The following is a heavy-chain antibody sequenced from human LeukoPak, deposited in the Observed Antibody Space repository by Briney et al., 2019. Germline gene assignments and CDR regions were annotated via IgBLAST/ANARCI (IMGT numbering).Heavy chain of an antibody. J-gene: IGHJ6*03. CDR3: TRVDSYYYMDV. CDR1: GGSISSNNYY. CDR2: IYYSGST. V-gene: IGHV4-39*07. Sequence: SETLSLTCIVSGGSISSNNYYWGWIRQPPGKGLEWIGSIYYSGSTYYMPSLKSRVTISVDTSKNQFSLRLTSVTAADTAVYYCTRVDSYYYMDVWGKGTTVTVSS.